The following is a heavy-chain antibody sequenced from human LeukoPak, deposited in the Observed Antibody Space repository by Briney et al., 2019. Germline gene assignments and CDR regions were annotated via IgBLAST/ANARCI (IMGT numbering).Heavy chain of an antibody. J-gene: IGHJ5*02. CDR2: IYYSGST. CDR3: ARVWFGEFNWFDP. Sequence: SETLSLTCTVSGGSISSYYWSWIRQPPGKGLEWIGYIYYSGSTNYDPSLKSRVTISVDTSKNQFSLKLSSVAAADTAVYYCARVWFGEFNWFDPWGQGTLVTVSS. D-gene: IGHD3-10*01. V-gene: IGHV4-59*01. CDR1: GGSISSYY.